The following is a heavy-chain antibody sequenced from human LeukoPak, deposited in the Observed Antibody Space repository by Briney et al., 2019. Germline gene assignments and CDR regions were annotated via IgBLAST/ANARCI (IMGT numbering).Heavy chain of an antibody. J-gene: IGHJ4*02. Sequence: HTGGTLRLSCAASGFTFSSYDMSWVRQAPGKGLEWVSAISGSGGSTYYADSVKGRFTISRDNSKNTLYLQMNSLRAEDTAVYYCAKDHYYDSSGFVVYWGQGTLVTVSS. CDR1: GFTFSSYD. CDR2: ISGSGGST. D-gene: IGHD3-22*01. CDR3: AKDHYYDSSGFVVY. V-gene: IGHV3-23*01.